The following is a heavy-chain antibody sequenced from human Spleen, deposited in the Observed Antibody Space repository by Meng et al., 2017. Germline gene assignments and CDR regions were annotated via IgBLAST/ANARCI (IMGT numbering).Heavy chain of an antibody. Sequence: QGQLEQWGEGLLKPSETLSLPCVVSGVSFSDYYWSWPRQTPGKGLEWIGEINHRGNTNYNSFLESRVTISVDTSQNSLSLKLSSVTAADSAVYYCARGPTTVAHDFDYWGQGTLVTVSS. V-gene: IGHV4-34*01. CDR1: GVSFSDYY. J-gene: IGHJ4*02. D-gene: IGHD4-11*01. CDR3: ARGPTTVAHDFDY. CDR2: INHRGNT.